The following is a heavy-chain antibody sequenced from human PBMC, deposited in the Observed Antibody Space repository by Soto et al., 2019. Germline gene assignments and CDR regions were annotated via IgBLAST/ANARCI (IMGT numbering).Heavy chain of an antibody. Sequence: QVQLVQSGAEVKKPGASVKVSCKASGYTFTSDDINWVRQATGQGLEWMGWMNPNSGNTGYAQKFQGRVTMTRNTTLSTAYMELSSLRSEDTAVYYCARWYCSSTRCYLGYYYSYMDVWGKGTTVTVS. CDR2: MNPNSGNT. J-gene: IGHJ6*03. CDR1: GYTFTSDD. V-gene: IGHV1-8*01. D-gene: IGHD2-2*01. CDR3: ARWYCSSTRCYLGYYYSYMDV.